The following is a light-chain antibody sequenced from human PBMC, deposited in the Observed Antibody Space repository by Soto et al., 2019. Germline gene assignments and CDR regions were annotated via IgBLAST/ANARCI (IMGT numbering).Light chain of an antibody. CDR2: GAS. CDR3: QQYDNLPLT. CDR1: QSVGSN. V-gene: IGKV3-15*01. J-gene: IGKJ3*01. Sequence: IVLTQSPATLSLSPGARATLSCRASQSVGSNLAWYQQKPGQAPRLLIFGASSRATGVPARFSGSGSGTELTITINSLQSEDFAVYFCQQYDNLPLTFGPGTKVDIK.